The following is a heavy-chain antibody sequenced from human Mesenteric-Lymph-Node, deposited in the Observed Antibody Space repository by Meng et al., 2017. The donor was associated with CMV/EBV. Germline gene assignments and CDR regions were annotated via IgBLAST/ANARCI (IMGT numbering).Heavy chain of an antibody. CDR1: GDCISNSTYS. V-gene: IGHV4-39*01. Sequence: PLTELGPDLVKPSATLSRSCLVYGDCISNSTYSGPWTRKPPWKGLGWFGSVHPSGTTYYNPSLKGRLTISVDTSANLFSLRLTTVTAADTATYYCARRGNYDSDYSEYWGQGTLVTVSS. J-gene: IGHJ4*02. CDR2: VHPSGTT. CDR3: ARRGNYDSDYSEY. D-gene: IGHD3-22*01.